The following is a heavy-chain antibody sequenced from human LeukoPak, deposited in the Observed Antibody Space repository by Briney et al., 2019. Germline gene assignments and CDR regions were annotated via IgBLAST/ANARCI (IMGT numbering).Heavy chain of an antibody. CDR1: GGSISSSSYY. V-gene: IGHV4-39*07. J-gene: IGHJ6*03. CDR2: IHYSGST. CDR3: ARGYCSGGSCYSYYYYNYMDV. D-gene: IGHD2-15*01. Sequence: SETLSLTCTVSGGSISSSSYYWGWIRQPPGKGLEWIGSIHYSGSTNYNPSLKSRVTISVDTSKNQFSLKLSSVTAADTAVYYCARGYCSGGSCYSYYYYNYMDVWGIGTTVTVSS.